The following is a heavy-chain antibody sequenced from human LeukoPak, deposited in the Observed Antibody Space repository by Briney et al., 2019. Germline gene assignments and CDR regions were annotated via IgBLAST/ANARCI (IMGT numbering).Heavy chain of an antibody. D-gene: IGHD3-10*01. CDR3: ARGASYGSGSHYYFDY. CDR2: ISGRSTFM. Sequence: GGSLRLSCAASGFTFSDYTMNWVRRAPGKGLEWVSSISGRSTFMYYADSVKGRFTISRDNAKNSLYLQMNSLRAEDTAIYYCARGASYGSGSHYYFDYWGQGTLVTVSS. CDR1: GFTFSDYT. J-gene: IGHJ4*02. V-gene: IGHV3-21*01.